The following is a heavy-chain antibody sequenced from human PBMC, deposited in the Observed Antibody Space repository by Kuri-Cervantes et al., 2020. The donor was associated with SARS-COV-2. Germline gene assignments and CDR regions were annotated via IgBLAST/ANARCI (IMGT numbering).Heavy chain of an antibody. J-gene: IGHJ5*02. V-gene: IGHV1-3*01. CDR3: ARALQVGSWDYGGNYWFEP. Sequence: ASVKGSCKASGYTFTSYAMHWVRQDPGQRLEWMGWINAGNGNTKYSQKFQGRVTITRDTCASTAYMELSSLRSGDTAVYYCARALQVGSWDYGGNYWFEPWGQGTLVTVSS. CDR2: INAGNGNT. CDR1: GYTFTSYA. D-gene: IGHD4-23*01.